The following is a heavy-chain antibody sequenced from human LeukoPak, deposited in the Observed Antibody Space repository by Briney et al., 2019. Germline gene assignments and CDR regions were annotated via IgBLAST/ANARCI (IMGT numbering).Heavy chain of an antibody. Sequence: SETLSLTCTVSGGSISSYYWSWIRQPPGKGLEWIGYIYYSGSTKYNPSLKSRVTISVDTSKNQFSLKLSSVTAADTAVYYCASIVVGATNGFDYWGQGTLVTVSS. D-gene: IGHD1-26*01. CDR3: ASIVVGATNGFDY. CDR1: GGSISSYY. J-gene: IGHJ4*02. CDR2: IYYSGST. V-gene: IGHV4-59*08.